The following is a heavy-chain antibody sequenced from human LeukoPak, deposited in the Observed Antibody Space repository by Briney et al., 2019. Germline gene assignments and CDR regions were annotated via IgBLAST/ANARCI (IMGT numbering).Heavy chain of an antibody. CDR3: ARALGAFDI. J-gene: IGHJ3*02. Sequence: SETLSLTCTVSGDSISSRNYYWGWIRQPPGKGLEWIGEISQSGSTNYNPSLKSRVNISLDTSENQFSLKLSSVTAADTAVYYCARALGAFDIWGQGTMVTVSS. V-gene: IGHV4-39*07. CDR1: GDSISSRNYY. CDR2: ISQSGST.